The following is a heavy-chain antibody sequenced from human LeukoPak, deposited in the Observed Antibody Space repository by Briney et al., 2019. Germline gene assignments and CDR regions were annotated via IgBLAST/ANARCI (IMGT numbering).Heavy chain of an antibody. V-gene: IGHV1-69*13. CDR2: IIPIFGTA. CDR1: GYTFTGYY. CDR3: ASHFDP. Sequence: ASVKVSCKASGYTFTGYYMHWVRQAPGQGLEWMGGIIPIFGTANYAQKFQGRVTITADESTSTAYMELSSLRSEDTAVYYCASHFDPWGQGTLVTVSS. J-gene: IGHJ5*02.